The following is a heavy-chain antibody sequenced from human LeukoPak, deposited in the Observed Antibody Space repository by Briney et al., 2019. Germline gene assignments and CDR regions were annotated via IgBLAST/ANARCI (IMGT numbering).Heavy chain of an antibody. Sequence: GASVKVSCTASGFTVTNYHMHWVRQAPGQGLEWVGLIKGTGDGPDYAQKFQGRVTVTCDTSTNTAYLELRSLKLEDTAVYYCARAPAGTLDFWGQGTLVTVS. CDR2: IKGTGDGP. V-gene: IGHV1-46*01. D-gene: IGHD6-13*01. CDR1: GFTVTNYH. CDR3: ARAPAGTLDF. J-gene: IGHJ4*02.